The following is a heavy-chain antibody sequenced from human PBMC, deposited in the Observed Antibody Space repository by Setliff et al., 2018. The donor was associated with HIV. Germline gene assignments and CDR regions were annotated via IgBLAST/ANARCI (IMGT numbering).Heavy chain of an antibody. CDR1: GFTFSSYA. J-gene: IGHJ5*02. D-gene: IGHD6-19*01. CDR2: ISGSGGST. CDR3: AKDIPGPAINSGRIKNWFDP. Sequence: GESLKISCAASGFTFSSYAMSWVRQAPGKGLEWVSAISGSGGSTYYADSVKGRFTISRDNSKNTLYLQMNSLRAEDTAVYYCAKDIPGPAINSGRIKNWFDPWGQGTLVTVSS. V-gene: IGHV3-23*01.